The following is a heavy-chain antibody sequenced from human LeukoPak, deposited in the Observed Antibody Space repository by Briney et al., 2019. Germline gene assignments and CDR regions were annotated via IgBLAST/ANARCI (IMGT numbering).Heavy chain of an antibody. J-gene: IGHJ5*02. Sequence: SETLSLTCTVSGGSISSYYWSWIRQPPGKGLEWIGYIYYSGSTNYNPSHKSRVTISVDTSKNQFSLKLSSVTAADTAVYYCARGLYSSSWYGWFDPWGQGTLVTVSS. CDR1: GGSISSYY. D-gene: IGHD6-13*01. V-gene: IGHV4-59*08. CDR3: ARGLYSSSWYGWFDP. CDR2: IYYSGST.